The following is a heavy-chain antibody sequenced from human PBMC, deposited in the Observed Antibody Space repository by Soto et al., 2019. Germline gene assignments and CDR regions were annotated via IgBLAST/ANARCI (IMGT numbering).Heavy chain of an antibody. CDR2: IYYSGST. D-gene: IGHD1-1*01. V-gene: IGHV4-59*01. Sequence: SETLSLTCTVSGGSISSYYWSWIRQPPGKGLEWIGYIYYSGSTNYNPSLKSRVTISVDTSKNQFSLKLSSVTAADTAVYYCARAGTKRRYYYYYMDVWGKGTTVTDSS. CDR3: ARAGTKRRYYYYYMDV. CDR1: GGSISSYY. J-gene: IGHJ6*03.